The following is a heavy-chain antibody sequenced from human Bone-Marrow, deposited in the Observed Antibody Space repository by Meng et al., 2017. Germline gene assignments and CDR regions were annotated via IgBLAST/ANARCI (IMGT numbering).Heavy chain of an antibody. D-gene: IGHD5-24*01. CDR1: GFTFSSYA. V-gene: IGHV3-30*01. J-gene: IGHJ6*02. CDR2: ISYDGSNK. CDR3: ARDPKRWLQCLGGMDV. Sequence: GESLKISCAASGFTFSSYAMHWVRQAPGKGLEWVAVISYDGSNKYYADSVKGRFTISRDNSKNTLYLQMNSLRAEDAAVYYCARDPKRWLQCLGGMDVWGQGTTVTVSS.